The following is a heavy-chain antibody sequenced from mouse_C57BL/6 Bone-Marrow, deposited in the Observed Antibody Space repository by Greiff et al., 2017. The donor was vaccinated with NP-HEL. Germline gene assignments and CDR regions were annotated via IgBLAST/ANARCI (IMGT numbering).Heavy chain of an antibody. CDR1: GYTFTSYW. V-gene: IGHV1-55*01. J-gene: IGHJ4*01. CDR2: IYPGSGST. Sequence: QVQLQQPGAELVKPGASVKMSCKASGYTFTSYWITWVKQRPGQGLEWIGDIYPGSGSTNYNEKFKSKATLTVDTSSSTAYMQLSSLTSEDSAVYYCARYYDSLYDAMDYWGQGTSVTVSS. CDR3: ARYYDSLYDAMDY. D-gene: IGHD2-4*01.